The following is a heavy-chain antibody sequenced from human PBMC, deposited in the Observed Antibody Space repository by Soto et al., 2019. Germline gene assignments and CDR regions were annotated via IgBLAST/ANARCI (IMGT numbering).Heavy chain of an antibody. V-gene: IGHV4-4*02. CDR2: IYHSGST. Sequence: SETLSLTCAVSGGSIISSNWWNWVRQPPGKGLEWIGEIYHSGSTYYKPSLKSRVAMSVDTSKNQFSLKLTSATAADTAVYYCARRDWSGSTSHFYFDYWGQGVLVTVSS. CDR1: GGSIISSNW. CDR3: ARRDWSGSTSHFYFDY. D-gene: IGHD3-9*01. J-gene: IGHJ4*02.